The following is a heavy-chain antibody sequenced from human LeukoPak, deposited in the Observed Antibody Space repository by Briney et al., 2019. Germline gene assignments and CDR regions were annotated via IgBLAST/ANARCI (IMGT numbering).Heavy chain of an antibody. D-gene: IGHD5/OR15-5a*01. CDR2: IHYSGST. V-gene: IGHV4-59*08. CDR1: GFSITSYY. J-gene: IGHJ4*02. CDR3: ARGVSTINFDF. Sequence: SETLSLTCTVSGFSITSYYWSWIRQPPGKGLEWIGLIHYSGSTTYNPSLKSRATISVDTSKNQFSLKLSSVTAADTAVYYCARGVSTINFDFWGQGTLVTVSS.